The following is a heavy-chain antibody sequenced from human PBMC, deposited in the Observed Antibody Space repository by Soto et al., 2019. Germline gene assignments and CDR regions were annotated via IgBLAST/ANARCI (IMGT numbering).Heavy chain of an antibody. CDR2: IYSSGNT. J-gene: IGHJ4*02. D-gene: IGHD2-2*02. CDR3: ARLACSTTRCFTYFDY. Sequence: SVILSLRYSVAGGSIGDYDWTWIRQPPGKGLEWIGYIYSSGNTNYNPSLQSRVTISVDTSKNQFSLKLSSVTAADTAVYYCARLACSTTRCFTYFDYWGQGALVTVSS. V-gene: IGHV4-59*08. CDR1: GGSIGDYD.